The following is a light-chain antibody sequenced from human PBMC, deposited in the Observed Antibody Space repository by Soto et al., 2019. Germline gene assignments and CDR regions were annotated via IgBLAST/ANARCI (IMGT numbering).Light chain of an antibody. Sequence: QSALTQPASVSGSPGQSITISCTGTNSDVESYNLVSWFRQHPGEAPKLIVYEGTKRPSGVSNRFSDSKSGNPASLTISGLQAEDEANYYCCSYAGTATVFGTGTKLTVL. CDR1: NSDVESYNL. CDR3: CSYAGTATV. J-gene: IGLJ1*01. V-gene: IGLV2-23*03. CDR2: EGT.